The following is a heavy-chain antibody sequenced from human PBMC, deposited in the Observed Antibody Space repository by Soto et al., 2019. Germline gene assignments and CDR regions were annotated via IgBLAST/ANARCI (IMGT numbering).Heavy chain of an antibody. CDR2: IYPGDSDT. CDR3: ARSCSGGSCYYGTGAFDI. J-gene: IGHJ3*02. CDR1: GYRFTSYW. V-gene: IGHV5-51*01. Sequence: GESLKISCKGSGYRFTSYWIGWVRQMPGKGLEWMGIIYPGDSDTRYSPSFQGQVTISADKSISTAYLQWSSLKASDTAMYYCARSCSGGSCYYGTGAFDIWGQGTMVTVSS. D-gene: IGHD2-15*01.